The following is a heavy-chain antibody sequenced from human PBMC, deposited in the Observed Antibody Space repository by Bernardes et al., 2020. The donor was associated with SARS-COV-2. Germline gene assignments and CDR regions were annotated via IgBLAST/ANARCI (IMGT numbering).Heavy chain of an antibody. J-gene: IGHJ4*02. V-gene: IGHV1-2*02. CDR1: GHTFTGYY. CDR2: INPNSGVT. Sequence: ASVKVSCKASGHTFTGYYMHWVRQAPGQGLEWMGWINPNSGVTNYAQQFQGRVTMTRDTSISTAYMELSRLKSDDTAVYYCAREASSSGNYFDYWGQGTLVTVSS. CDR3: AREASSSGNYFDY. D-gene: IGHD6-6*01.